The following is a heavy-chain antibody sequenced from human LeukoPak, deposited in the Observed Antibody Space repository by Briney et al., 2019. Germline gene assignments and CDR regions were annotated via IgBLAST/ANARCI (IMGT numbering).Heavy chain of an antibody. CDR1: GFTFGNYL. CDR3: ARGNYGLDV. CDR2: INVDGSST. Sequence: GGSLRLSCAASGFTFGNYLMHWVRQAPGKGLVWVSRINVDGSSTSYADSVKGRFTISRDNARNTVYLQMNSLRAEDTAVYYCARGNYGLDVWGHGTTVTVSS. V-gene: IGHV3-74*01. J-gene: IGHJ6*02.